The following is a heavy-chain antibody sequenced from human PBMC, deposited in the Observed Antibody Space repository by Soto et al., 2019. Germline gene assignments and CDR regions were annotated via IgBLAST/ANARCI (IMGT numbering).Heavy chain of an antibody. Sequence: QVRLVESGGGVVQSGRSLRLSCVASGFTFRSYGIHWVRQAPGKGLEWVAVVSSDGRTTYYADSVKGRFTISRDNSKNTLYLQMDSLRPEDTAVYYCAKEIAVAGDLDYWGHGTLVTVSS. CDR2: VSSDGRTT. CDR3: AKEIAVAGDLDY. CDR1: GFTFRSYG. D-gene: IGHD6-19*01. V-gene: IGHV3-30*18. J-gene: IGHJ4*01.